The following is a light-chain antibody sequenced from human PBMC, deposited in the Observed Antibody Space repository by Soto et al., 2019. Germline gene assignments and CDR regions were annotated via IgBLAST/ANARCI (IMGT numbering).Light chain of an antibody. J-gene: IGLJ2*01. CDR2: DTS. V-gene: IGLV7-46*01. CDR3: LLFSGNTRSII. Sequence: QAVVTQEPSLTVYPGGTVTLICGSSTGAVTSGHYPYWFQQKPGQAPRTLIYDTSNKDSWTPARFSSSLLGGKAALTLSGAQPDDDAEYWCLLFSGNTRSIIFGGGTKLTVL. CDR1: TGAVTSGHY.